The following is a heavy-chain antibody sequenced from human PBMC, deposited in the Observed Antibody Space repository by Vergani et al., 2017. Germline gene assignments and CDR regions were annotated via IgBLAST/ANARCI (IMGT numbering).Heavy chain of an antibody. Sequence: EVQLVESGGGLIQPGGSLRLSCAASGFTVSSNYMSWVRQAPGKGLEWVSVIYSGGSTYYADSVKGRCTISRDNSKNTLYLQMNSLRAEDTAVYYCARGLKLGDHSGAFDYWGQGTLVTVSS. CDR3: ARGLKLGDHSGAFDY. CDR1: GFTVSSNY. V-gene: IGHV3-53*01. D-gene: IGHD7-27*01. CDR2: IYSGGST. J-gene: IGHJ4*02.